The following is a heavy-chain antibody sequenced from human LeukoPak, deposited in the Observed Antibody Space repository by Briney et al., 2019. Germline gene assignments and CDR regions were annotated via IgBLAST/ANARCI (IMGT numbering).Heavy chain of an antibody. Sequence: SETLSLTCTVSGGSISSSSYFWGWIRQPPGKGLEWIGSIYYSGSTYYNPSLKSRVTISVDTSKNQFSLKLSSVTAADTAVYYCARADYCSSTSCYKSVAYYGMDVWGQGTTVTVSS. J-gene: IGHJ6*02. CDR1: GGSISSSSYF. CDR3: ARADYCSSTSCYKSVAYYGMDV. CDR2: IYYSGST. D-gene: IGHD2-2*02. V-gene: IGHV4-39*07.